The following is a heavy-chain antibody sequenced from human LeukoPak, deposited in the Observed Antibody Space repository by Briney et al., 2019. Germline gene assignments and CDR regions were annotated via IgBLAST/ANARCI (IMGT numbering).Heavy chain of an antibody. D-gene: IGHD5-12*01. CDR1: GGSISNYY. J-gene: IGHJ3*02. CDR2: IYYSGST. V-gene: IGHV4-59*08. CDR3: ARCKGIVATSSVDAFDI. Sequence: PSETLSLTCTVSGGSISNYYWNWIRQPPGKGLEWIGYIYYSGSTNYNPSPKSRVTISVDMSKNQLSLKLSSVTAADTAVYYCARCKGIVATSSVDAFDIWGQGAMVTVSS.